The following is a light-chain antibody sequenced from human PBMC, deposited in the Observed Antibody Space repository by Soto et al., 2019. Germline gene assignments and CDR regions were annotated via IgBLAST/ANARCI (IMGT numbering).Light chain of an antibody. Sequence: QSALTQPASVSGSPGQSITISCTGTSSDVGGNKYVSWYQHYPGKAPKLMTCDVSNRPSGVSNRFSGSKSGNTASLTISGLQAEDEADYYCSAFTGTTYVFGTGTKLTVL. J-gene: IGLJ1*01. V-gene: IGLV2-14*03. CDR1: SSDVGGNKY. CDR3: SAFTGTTYV. CDR2: DVS.